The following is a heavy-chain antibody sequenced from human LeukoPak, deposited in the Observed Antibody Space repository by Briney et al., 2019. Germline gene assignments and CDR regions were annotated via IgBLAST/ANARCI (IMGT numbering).Heavy chain of an antibody. J-gene: IGHJ4*02. CDR2: INPNSGGT. Sequence: ASVKVSCKTSGYTFSNYSITWVRQAPGQGLEWMGWINPNSGGTNYAQKFQGRVTMTRDTSISTAYMELSRLRSDDTAVYYCARGRHDYGNYGYPSDYWGQGTLVTVSS. CDR1: GYTFSNYS. V-gene: IGHV1-2*02. CDR3: ARGRHDYGNYGYPSDY. D-gene: IGHD4-11*01.